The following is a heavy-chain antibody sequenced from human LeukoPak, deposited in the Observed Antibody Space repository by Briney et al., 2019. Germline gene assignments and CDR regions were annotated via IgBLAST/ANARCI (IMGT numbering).Heavy chain of an antibody. V-gene: IGHV1-2*06. J-gene: IGHJ4*02. Sequence: ASVKVSCKASGYTFTGYYMHWVRQAPGQGLEWMGRINPNSGGTNYAQKFQGRVTKTRDTSISTAYMELSRLRSDDTAVYYCARFRATVTTLDYWGQGTLVTVSS. CDR3: ARFRATVTTLDY. CDR2: INPNSGGT. CDR1: GYTFTGYY. D-gene: IGHD4-17*01.